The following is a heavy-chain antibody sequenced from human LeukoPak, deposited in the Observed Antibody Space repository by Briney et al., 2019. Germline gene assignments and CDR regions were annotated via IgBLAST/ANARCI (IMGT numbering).Heavy chain of an antibody. CDR2: MNPNSGNT. CDR1: GYTFTSYD. D-gene: IGHD5-24*01. V-gene: IGHV1-8*01. CDR3: ATNRDGYNPTIRGAFDI. Sequence: ASVKVSCKASGYTFTSYDINWVRQATGQGLEWMGWMNPNSGNTGYAQKFQGRVTMTRNTSISTAYMELSSLRSEDTAVYYCATNRDGYNPTIRGAFDIWGQGTMVTVSS. J-gene: IGHJ3*02.